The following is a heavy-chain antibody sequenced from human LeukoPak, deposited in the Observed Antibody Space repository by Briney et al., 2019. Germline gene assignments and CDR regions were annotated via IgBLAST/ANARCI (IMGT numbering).Heavy chain of an antibody. CDR3: VTSVTVTFTPPAY. J-gene: IGHJ4*02. CDR1: GGSISSYY. V-gene: IGHV4-4*07. Sequence: SETLSLTYTVSGGSISSYYWSWIRQPAGKGLEWIGRIYASGSTNYNPSLKSRVTLSIDTSQTQFSLRLTSVTAADTAVYYCVTSVTVTFTPPAYWGRGALVTVSS. CDR2: IYASGST. D-gene: IGHD3-16*02.